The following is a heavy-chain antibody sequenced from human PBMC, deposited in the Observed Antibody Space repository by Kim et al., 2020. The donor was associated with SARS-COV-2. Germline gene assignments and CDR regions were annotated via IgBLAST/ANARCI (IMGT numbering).Heavy chain of an antibody. CDR1: GYIFTDYA. V-gene: IGHV7-4-1*02. J-gene: IGHJ5*02. D-gene: IGHD3-22*01. Sequence: ASVKVSCKTSGYIFTDYAINWVRQAPGQGLEWMGWINTNTGNPTYAQGFTGRFVFSLDTSVSTAYLQISSLKAEDTAIYYCARHYYDDFTNWFDPWGQGARVTVSS. CDR3: ARHYYDDFTNWFDP. CDR2: INTNTGNP.